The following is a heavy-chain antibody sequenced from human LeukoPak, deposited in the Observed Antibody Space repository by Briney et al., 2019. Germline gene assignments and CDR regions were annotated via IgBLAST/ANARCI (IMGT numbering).Heavy chain of an antibody. CDR1: GHTSTTYA. CDR2: INAGNGNI. CDR3: ARGTYSSGWVDY. V-gene: IGHV1-3*01. D-gene: IGHD6-19*01. Sequence: GASVKVSCKASGHTSTTYAIHWVRQAPGQGLEWMGWINAGNGNIIYSQKLQGRVTITGDTSASTAYMELSSLRSEDTAVYYCARGTYSSGWVDYWGQGTLVTVSS. J-gene: IGHJ4*02.